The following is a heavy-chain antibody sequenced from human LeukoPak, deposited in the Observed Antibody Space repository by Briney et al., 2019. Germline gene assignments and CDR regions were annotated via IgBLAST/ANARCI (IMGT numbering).Heavy chain of an antibody. Sequence: ASVKVSCQASGYTFTSYGISWVRQAPGQGREWMGWISAYNGNTNYAQKLQGRVTMTTDTSTSTAYMELRSLRSDDTAVYYCAGGSGSANYYYGMDVWGQGTTVTVSS. V-gene: IGHV1-18*01. D-gene: IGHD5-12*01. CDR3: AGGSGSANYYYGMDV. CDR1: GYTFTSYG. CDR2: ISAYNGNT. J-gene: IGHJ6*02.